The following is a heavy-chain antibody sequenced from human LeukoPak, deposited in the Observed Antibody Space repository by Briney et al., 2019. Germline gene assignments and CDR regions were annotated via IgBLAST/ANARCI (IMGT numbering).Heavy chain of an antibody. CDR2: ISYDGRDE. CDR1: GFIFCDYA. Sequence: GGSLRLSCAASGFIFCDYAMHWVRQAPGKGLEWVALISYDGRDEYYADSVKGRFTISRDNPKNTVSLQMNCLRPEDTPVYYCAREDRGWYPAYWGQGTLVTVSS. V-gene: IGHV3-30*04. CDR3: AREDRGWYPAY. D-gene: IGHD6-19*01. J-gene: IGHJ4*02.